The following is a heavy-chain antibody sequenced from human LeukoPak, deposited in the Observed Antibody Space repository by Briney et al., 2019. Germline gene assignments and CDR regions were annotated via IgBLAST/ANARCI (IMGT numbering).Heavy chain of an antibody. J-gene: IGHJ3*02. CDR3: ARPASTRADAFDI. CDR1: GFTVSSNY. CDR2: IYSGVST. V-gene: IGHV3-53*01. Sequence: PGGSLRLSCAASGFTVSSNYMSWVRQAPGKGLEWVSVIYSGVSTYYADSVKGRFTISRDNSKNTLYLQMNSLRAEDTAVHYCARPASTRADAFDIWGQGTMVTVSS. D-gene: IGHD6-13*01.